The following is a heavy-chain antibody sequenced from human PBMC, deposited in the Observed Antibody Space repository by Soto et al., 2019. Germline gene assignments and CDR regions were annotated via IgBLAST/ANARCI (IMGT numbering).Heavy chain of an antibody. V-gene: IGHV1-2*02. CDR2: INPNSGGT. J-gene: IGHJ6*02. CDR1: GYTFTGYY. D-gene: IGHD2-15*01. CDR3: ARTLGYCSGGSCYSRYYYGMDV. Sequence: ASVKVSCKASGYTFTGYYMHWVRQAPGQGLEWMGWINPNSGGTNYAQKFQGRVTMTRDTSISTAYMELSRLRSDDTAVYYCARTLGYCSGGSCYSRYYYGMDVWGQGTTVTVSS.